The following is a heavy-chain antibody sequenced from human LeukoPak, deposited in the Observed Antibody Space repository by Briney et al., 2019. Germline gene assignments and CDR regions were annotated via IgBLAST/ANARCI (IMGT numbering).Heavy chain of an antibody. J-gene: IGHJ3*02. Sequence: RGESLKISCKGSGYSFTSYWIGWVRQMPGKGLEWMGIIYPGDSDTRYSPSFQGQVTISADKSISTAYLQWSSLKASDTAMYYCARRVITADGDDAFDTWGQGTMVTVSS. CDR2: IYPGDSDT. D-gene: IGHD3-22*01. CDR1: GYSFTSYW. V-gene: IGHV5-51*01. CDR3: ARRVITADGDDAFDT.